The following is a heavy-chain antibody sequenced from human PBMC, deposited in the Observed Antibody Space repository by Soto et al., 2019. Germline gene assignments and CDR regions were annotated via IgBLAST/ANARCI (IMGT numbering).Heavy chain of an antibody. Sequence: SVKVSCKASGGTFSSYAISWVRQAPGQGLEWMGGIIPIFGTANYAQKFQGRVTITADESTSTAYMELSSLRSEDTAVYYCARDRESTTYYYDSSGYPDAFDIWGQGTMVTVSS. J-gene: IGHJ3*02. CDR2: IIPIFGTA. CDR1: GGTFSSYA. D-gene: IGHD3-22*01. V-gene: IGHV1-69*13. CDR3: ARDRESTTYYYDSSGYPDAFDI.